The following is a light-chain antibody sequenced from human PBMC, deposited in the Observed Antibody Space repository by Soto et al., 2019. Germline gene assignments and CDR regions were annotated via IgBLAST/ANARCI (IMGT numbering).Light chain of an antibody. CDR3: QQYNNLPPWT. V-gene: IGKV3-15*01. CDR1: QSVSSN. Sequence: EIVMTQSPATLSVSPGERATLSCRASQSVSSNLAWYQQKPGQAPRLLIYGASTRATGIPARFSGSESGTAFTLTISRLQYEDFAVYYCQQYNNLPPWTFGQGTKVEIK. CDR2: GAS. J-gene: IGKJ1*01.